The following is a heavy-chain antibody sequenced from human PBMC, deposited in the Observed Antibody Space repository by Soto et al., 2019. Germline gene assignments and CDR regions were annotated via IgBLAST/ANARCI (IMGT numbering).Heavy chain of an antibody. CDR3: ARAFYDILTGYPSFGMDV. CDR2: ISSSSSYI. D-gene: IGHD3-9*01. Sequence: EVQLVESGGGLVKPGGSLRLSCAASGFTFSSYSMNWVRQAPGKGLDWVSSISSSSSYIYYADSVKGRFTISRDNAKNSLYLQMNSLRAEDTAVYYCARAFYDILTGYPSFGMDVWGQGTTVTVSS. J-gene: IGHJ6*02. V-gene: IGHV3-21*01. CDR1: GFTFSSYS.